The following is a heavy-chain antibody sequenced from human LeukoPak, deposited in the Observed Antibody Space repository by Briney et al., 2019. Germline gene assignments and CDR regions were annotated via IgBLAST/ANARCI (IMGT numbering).Heavy chain of an antibody. D-gene: IGHD3-10*01. J-gene: IGHJ6*04. CDR1: GGTFSGYY. Sequence: PSETLSLTCGVYGGTFSGYYWSWIRQPPGKGLEWIGYIYYSGSTNYNPSPKSRVTLSVDPSKNQFSLELSSVTAAGTAVYYCAGDRVRGRWPYYYCCMDVWGKGTTVTVS. V-gene: IGHV4-59*01. CDR3: AGDRVRGRWPYYYCCMDV. CDR2: IYYSGST.